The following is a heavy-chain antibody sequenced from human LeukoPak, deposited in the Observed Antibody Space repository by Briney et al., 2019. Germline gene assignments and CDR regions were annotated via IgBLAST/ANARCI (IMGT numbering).Heavy chain of an antibody. Sequence: SETLSLTCAVYGGSFSGYCWSWIRQPPGKGLEWIGEINHSGSTNYNPSLKSRVTIPVDTSKNQFSLKLSSVTAADTAVYYCARHYYDSSGYYYRYWGQGTLVTVSS. D-gene: IGHD3-22*01. J-gene: IGHJ4*02. V-gene: IGHV4-34*01. CDR3: ARHYYDSSGYYYRY. CDR2: INHSGST. CDR1: GGSFSGYC.